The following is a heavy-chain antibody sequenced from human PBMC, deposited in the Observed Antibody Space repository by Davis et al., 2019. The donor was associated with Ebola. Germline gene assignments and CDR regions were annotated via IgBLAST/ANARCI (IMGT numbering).Heavy chain of an antibody. D-gene: IGHD6-6*01. CDR1: GGTFSSYA. CDR2: ISAYNGNT. Sequence: AASVKVSCKASGGTFSSYAISWVRQAPGQGLEWMGWISAYNGNTNYAQKLQGRVTMTTDTSTSTAYMELRSLRSDDTAVYYCARGRYSSSSSYYYYGMDVWGQGTTVTVSS. V-gene: IGHV1-18*01. J-gene: IGHJ6*02. CDR3: ARGRYSSSSSYYYYGMDV.